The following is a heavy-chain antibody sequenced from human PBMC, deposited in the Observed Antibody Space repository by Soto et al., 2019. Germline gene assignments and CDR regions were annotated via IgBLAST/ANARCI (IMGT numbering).Heavy chain of an antibody. D-gene: IGHD3-9*01. CDR3: ARDRRGTYYDILTGIGAYYYYGMDV. CDR2: ITPIFGTA. Sequence: SVKVSCKASGGTFSSYAISWVRQAPGQGLEWMGGITPIFGTANYAQKFQGRVTITADESTSTAYMELSSLRSEDTAVYYCARDRRGTYYDILTGIGAYYYYGMDVWGQGTTVTVSS. J-gene: IGHJ6*02. CDR1: GGTFSSYA. V-gene: IGHV1-69*13.